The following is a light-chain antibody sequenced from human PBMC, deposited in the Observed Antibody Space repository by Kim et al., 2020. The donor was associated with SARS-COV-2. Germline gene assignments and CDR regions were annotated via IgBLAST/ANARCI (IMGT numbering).Light chain of an antibody. V-gene: IGLV3-9*01. Sequence: YELTQPLSVSVALGQTVRMTCGGNNIGSKNVHWYQQRPGQAPILVIYRDADRPSGIPERFSGSNSGNTATLTISRAQAGDEADYYCQVWDDTTAVFGGGTKLTVL. CDR3: QVWDDTTAV. CDR2: RDA. CDR1: NIGSKN. J-gene: IGLJ3*02.